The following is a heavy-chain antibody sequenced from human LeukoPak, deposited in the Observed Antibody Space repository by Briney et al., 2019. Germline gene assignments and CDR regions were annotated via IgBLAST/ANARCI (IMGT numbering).Heavy chain of an antibody. J-gene: IGHJ4*02. V-gene: IGHV3-7*03. CDR2: IKGDETEK. Sequence: ETLSLTCTVSGGSISSSSYYWGWVRRAPGKGLEWVANIKGDETEKYYVDSVKGRFTISRDNAKNSVFLQMNSLRVEDTAIYYCARALSAWGQGTLVTVSS. D-gene: IGHD3-3*01. CDR3: ARALSA. CDR1: GGSISSSSYY.